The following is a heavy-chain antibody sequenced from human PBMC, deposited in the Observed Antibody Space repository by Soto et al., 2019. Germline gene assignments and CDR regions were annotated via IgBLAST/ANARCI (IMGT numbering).Heavy chain of an antibody. CDR1: GYTFPRYA. J-gene: IGHJ4*02. D-gene: IGHD3-9*01. CDR2: INPGNGNT. CDR3: ARRGALTSYYYGYYFDY. V-gene: IGHV1-3*01. Sequence: ASVKVSCKASGYTFPRYAMNWVRQAPGQSPEWMGWINPGNGNTKYSQRFQGRVTITRDTSASTAYMELSSLTSEDTAVYYCARRGALTSYYYGYYFDYRGKGTLATVSS.